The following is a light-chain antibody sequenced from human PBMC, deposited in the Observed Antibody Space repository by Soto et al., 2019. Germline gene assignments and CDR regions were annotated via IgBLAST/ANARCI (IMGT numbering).Light chain of an antibody. Sequence: EIVLTQSPATLSLSPGERATLSCRASQSVNSHLGWYQQKPGQVPRLLIYDTSNRATGIPARFSGSGSGTDFTLTISSLEPEDFAVYYCQVRSNWPTWTFGQGTKVDIK. CDR3: QVRSNWPTWT. CDR1: QSVNSH. J-gene: IGKJ1*01. CDR2: DTS. V-gene: IGKV3-11*01.